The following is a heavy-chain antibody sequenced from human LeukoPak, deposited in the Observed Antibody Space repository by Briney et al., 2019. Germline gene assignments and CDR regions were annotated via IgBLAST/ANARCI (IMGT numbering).Heavy chain of an antibody. J-gene: IGHJ2*01. CDR3: ARAPPVVVVAATPTSYWYFDL. CDR1: GGSISSYY. D-gene: IGHD2-15*01. V-gene: IGHV4-59*01. Sequence: PSETLSLTCTVSGGSISSYYWSWIRQPPGKGLEWIGYIYYSGSTNYNPSLKSRVTISEDTSKNQFSLKRSSVTAADTAVYYCARAPPVVVVAATPTSYWYFDLWGRGTLVTVSS. CDR2: IYYSGST.